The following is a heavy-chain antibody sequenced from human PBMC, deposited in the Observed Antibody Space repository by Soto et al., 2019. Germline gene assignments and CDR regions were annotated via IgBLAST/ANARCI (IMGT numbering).Heavy chain of an antibody. CDR3: ARDARYSSSSPRSYYYYGMDV. CDR1: GGSVNTYNLF. Sequence: SETLSLTCTVSGGSVNTYNLFWAWVRQPPGKGLEWIGYIYYSGSTYYNPSLKSRVTISVDTSENQFSLKLSSVTAADTAVYYCARDARYSSSSPRSYYYYGMDVWGQGTTVTV. J-gene: IGHJ6*02. D-gene: IGHD6-6*01. CDR2: IYYSGST. V-gene: IGHV4-31*03.